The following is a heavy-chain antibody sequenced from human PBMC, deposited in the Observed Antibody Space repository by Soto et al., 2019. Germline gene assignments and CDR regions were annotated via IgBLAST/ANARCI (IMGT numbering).Heavy chain of an antibody. Sequence: VQLQQSCPRLVKPSETLSLTCTVSSGPDRSHNWGWIRQPPGRGLEWIGYVYYTGDTAHNPSLRGRVTISADTSTNDISLTLNSVTAADTAVYYCVIQGIDYLHGLVDVWGQGTTVSVSS. J-gene: IGHJ6*02. CDR2: VYYTGDT. D-gene: IGHD4-17*01. CDR1: SGPDRSHN. CDR3: VIQGIDYLHGLVDV. V-gene: IGHV4-59*08.